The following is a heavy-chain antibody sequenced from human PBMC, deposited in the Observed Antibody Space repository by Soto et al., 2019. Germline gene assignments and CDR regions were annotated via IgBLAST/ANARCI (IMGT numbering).Heavy chain of an antibody. J-gene: IGHJ6*04. CDR1: GGSTSSGGYY. Sequence: SETLSLTCTVSGGSTSSGGYYWSWIRQHPGKGLEWIGYIYYSGSTYYNPSLKSRVTISVDTSKNQFSLKLSSVTAADTAVYYCARDHYYGSGSYGNYYGMDVWGKGTTVTVSS. D-gene: IGHD3-10*01. V-gene: IGHV4-31*03. CDR2: IYYSGST. CDR3: ARDHYYGSGSYGNYYGMDV.